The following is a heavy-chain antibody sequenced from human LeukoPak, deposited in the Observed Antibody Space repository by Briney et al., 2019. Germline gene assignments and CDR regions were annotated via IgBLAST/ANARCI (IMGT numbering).Heavy chain of an antibody. CDR3: AKGLIGYSYGYYYYYYYMDV. CDR1: GFTFSSYA. D-gene: IGHD5-18*01. V-gene: IGHV3-23*01. J-gene: IGHJ6*03. CDR2: ISGSGGST. Sequence: TGGSLRLSCAASGFTFSSYAMSWVRQAPGKGLEWVSAISGSGGSTYYADSVKGRFTISRDNSKNTLYLQMNSLRAEDTAVYYCAKGLIGYSYGYYYYYYYMDVWGKGTTVTVSS.